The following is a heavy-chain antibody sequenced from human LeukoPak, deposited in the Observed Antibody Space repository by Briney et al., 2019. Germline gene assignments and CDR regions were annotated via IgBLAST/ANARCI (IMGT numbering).Heavy chain of an antibody. V-gene: IGHV1-18*01. CDR1: GYTFTNYG. J-gene: IGHJ4*02. D-gene: IGHD3-10*01. CDR2: ISAYNGNT. CDR3: ARAGYYGSGSYSHRFFHY. Sequence: ASVKVSCKASGYTFTNYGISWVRQAPGQGLEWMGWISAYNGNTNYAQKLQGRVTMTTDTSTSTAYMDLRSLRSDDTAVYYCARAGYYGSGSYSHRFFHYWGQGTLVTVSS.